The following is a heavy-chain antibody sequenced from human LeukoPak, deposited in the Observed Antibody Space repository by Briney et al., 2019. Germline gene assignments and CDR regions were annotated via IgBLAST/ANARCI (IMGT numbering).Heavy chain of an antibody. CDR1: GGSISSSSSYY. V-gene: IGHV4-39*01. Sequence: SETLSLTCTVSGGSISSSSSYYWAWIRQPPGKGLEWMGTMSNTGRTYYNPSLKSRVTISGDTSKNQFSLKVISVTAADTAVFYCARRSQTTAGRGIDYWGQGTLATVSS. CDR3: ARRSQTTAGRGIDY. J-gene: IGHJ4*02. D-gene: IGHD6-13*01. CDR2: MSNTGRT.